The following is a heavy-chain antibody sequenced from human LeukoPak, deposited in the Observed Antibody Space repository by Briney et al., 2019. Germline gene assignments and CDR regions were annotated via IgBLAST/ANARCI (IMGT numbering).Heavy chain of an antibody. V-gene: IGHV5-51*01. Sequence: GESLKISCKGSGYSFTSYWIAWVRQMPGKGLEWMGIIYPGDSDTTYSPSFQGQVTISADKLISTAYLHWSSLKASDTAMYYCARRTAVSGPNWFDPWGQGTLVSVSS. D-gene: IGHD6-19*01. CDR3: ARRTAVSGPNWFDP. CDR1: GYSFTSYW. J-gene: IGHJ5*02. CDR2: IYPGDSDT.